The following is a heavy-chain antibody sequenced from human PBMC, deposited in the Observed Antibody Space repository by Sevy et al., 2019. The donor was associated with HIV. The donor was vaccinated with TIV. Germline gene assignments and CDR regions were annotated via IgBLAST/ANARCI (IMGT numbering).Heavy chain of an antibody. Sequence: GGSLRLSCEVSGFMFSSYGMHWVRQAPGKGVEWVAVISYDGENKYQADSVKGRFTISRDNSKNTLFLQINSLRHEDTAVYYCAKEGVVAAPMSPPYYYYGMDVWGQGTTVTVSS. D-gene: IGHD2-15*01. V-gene: IGHV3-30*18. J-gene: IGHJ6*02. CDR1: GFMFSSYG. CDR2: ISYDGENK. CDR3: AKEGVVAAPMSPPYYYYGMDV.